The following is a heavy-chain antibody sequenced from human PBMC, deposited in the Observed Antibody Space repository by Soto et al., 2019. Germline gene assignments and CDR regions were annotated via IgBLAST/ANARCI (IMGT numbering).Heavy chain of an antibody. V-gene: IGHV3-7*01. CDR2: IKQDGSEK. J-gene: IGHJ4*02. CDR3: AREKRANGYFDY. D-gene: IGHD6-25*01. CDR1: GFTFSSYW. Sequence: EVRLVESGGGLVPPGGSLRLYCAGAGFTFSSYWMSWVRQAPGKGLEWVANIKQDGSEKYYVDSVNGRFTISRDNAKNSLYLQMHSLRVEDTAVYYCAREKRANGYFDYWGQGTLVAVSP.